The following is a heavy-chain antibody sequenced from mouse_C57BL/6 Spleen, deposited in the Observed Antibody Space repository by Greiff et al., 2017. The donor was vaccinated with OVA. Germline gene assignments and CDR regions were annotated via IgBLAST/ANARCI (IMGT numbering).Heavy chain of an antibody. D-gene: IGHD2-13*01. CDR2: INPSNGGT. CDR1: GYTFTSYW. CDR3: ARSGEYAWFAY. Sequence: VQLQQSGTELVKPGASVKLSCKASGYTFTSYWMHWVKQRPGQGLEWIGNINPSNGGTNYNEKFKSKATLTVDKSSSTAYMQLSSLTSEDSAVYCGARSGEYAWFAYWGQGTLVTVSA. V-gene: IGHV1-53*01. J-gene: IGHJ3*01.